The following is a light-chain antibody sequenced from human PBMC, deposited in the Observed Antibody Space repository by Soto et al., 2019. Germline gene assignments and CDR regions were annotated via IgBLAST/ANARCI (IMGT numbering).Light chain of an antibody. CDR1: QSSSW. J-gene: IGKJ1*01. CDR2: DVS. Sequence: DIQMTQSPPTLSASVGDRDTITCRASQSSSWLAWYQQRPGKAPNLLIYDVSSLESGVPSRFSGSGSGTEFTLTISSLQPDDFATYYCQQYTNYPWTFGQGTKVDIK. V-gene: IGKV1-5*01. CDR3: QQYTNYPWT.